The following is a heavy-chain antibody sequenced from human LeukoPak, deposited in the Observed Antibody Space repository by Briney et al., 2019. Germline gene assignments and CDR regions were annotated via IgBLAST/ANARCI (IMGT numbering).Heavy chain of an antibody. Sequence: GRSLRLSCAASGFTFDDYAMHWVRQAPGKGLEWVSGISWNSGSIGCADSVKGRFTISSDNSKSTLYLQMSTLRVEDTAVYYCAKVSVTRQWCFDYWGQGTLVTVSS. CDR1: GFTFDDYA. J-gene: IGHJ4*02. D-gene: IGHD2-8*01. V-gene: IGHV3-9*01. CDR2: ISWNSGSI. CDR3: AKVSVTRQWCFDY.